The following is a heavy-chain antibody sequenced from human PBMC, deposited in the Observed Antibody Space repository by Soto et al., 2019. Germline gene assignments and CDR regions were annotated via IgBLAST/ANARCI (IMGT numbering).Heavy chain of an antibody. Sequence: GGSLRLSCAASGFTFSNHAMHWVRLAPGKGLEWVGIISSDGSNKYHADSVKGRITISRDNSKNTLSLQMNSLGPEDTAVCYCARESTTMHRSHWSLDYWGAATLVTVSS. D-gene: IGHD6-13*01. CDR3: ARESTTMHRSHWSLDY. V-gene: IGHV3-30-3*01. CDR2: ISSDGSNK. CDR1: GFTFSNHA. J-gene: IGHJ4*02.